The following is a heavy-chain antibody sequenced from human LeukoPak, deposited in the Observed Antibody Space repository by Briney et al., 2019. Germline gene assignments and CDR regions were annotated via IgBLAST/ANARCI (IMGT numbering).Heavy chain of an antibody. CDR2: ISWNSGSI. J-gene: IGHJ6*02. Sequence: GGSLRLSCAASGFTFDDYAMHWVRQAPGKGLEWVSGISWNSGSIGYADSVKGRFTISRDNAKNSLYLQMNSLRAEDTAFYYCAKDMTSGYSDDCYGLDVWGQGTTVTVSS. V-gene: IGHV3-9*01. CDR3: AKDMTSGYSDDCYGLDV. D-gene: IGHD3-22*01. CDR1: GFTFDDYA.